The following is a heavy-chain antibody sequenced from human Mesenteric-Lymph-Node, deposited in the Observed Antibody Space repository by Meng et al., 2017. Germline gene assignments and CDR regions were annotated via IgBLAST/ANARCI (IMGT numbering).Heavy chain of an antibody. D-gene: IGHD1-26*01. CDR3: ARVRWELLVFDY. CDR2: IIPIFGTA. V-gene: IGHV1-69*05. CDR1: GGTFSSYA. Sequence: SVKVSCKASGGTFSSYAISWVRQAPGQGLEWMGGIIPIFGTANYAQKFQGRVTITRDTSASTAYMELSSLRSEDRAVYYCARVRWELLVFDYWGQGTLVTVSS. J-gene: IGHJ4*02.